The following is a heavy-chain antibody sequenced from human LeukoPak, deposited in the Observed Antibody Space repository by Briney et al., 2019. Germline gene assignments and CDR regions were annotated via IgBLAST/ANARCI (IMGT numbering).Heavy chain of an antibody. Sequence: PGGSLRLSCAASGFTFSSYDMSWVRQAPGKGLEWVSGISGGGGSTHYADSVKGRFTISRDNSKNTLYLQMNSLRAEDTAVYYCAKDRHYYDSSGYEGLHDYWGQGTLVIVSS. CDR3: AKDRHYYDSSGYEGLHDY. CDR2: ISGGGGST. J-gene: IGHJ4*02. V-gene: IGHV3-23*01. D-gene: IGHD3-22*01. CDR1: GFTFSSYD.